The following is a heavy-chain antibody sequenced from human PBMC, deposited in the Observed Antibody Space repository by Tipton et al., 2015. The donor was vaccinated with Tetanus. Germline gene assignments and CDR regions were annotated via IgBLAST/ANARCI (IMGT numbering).Heavy chain of an antibody. J-gene: IGHJ4*02. CDR3: ARESITIFGVVSIDY. CDR1: GGSMSTYY. V-gene: IGHV4-59*12. Sequence: TLSLTCTVSGGSMSTYYWSWIRQPPGKGLEWIGEIYHSGTTNYNPSLKSRVTMSVDNSKNQFSLKLNSVTAADTAVYYCARESITIFGVVSIDYWGQGTLVTVSS. D-gene: IGHD3-3*01. CDR2: IYHSGTT.